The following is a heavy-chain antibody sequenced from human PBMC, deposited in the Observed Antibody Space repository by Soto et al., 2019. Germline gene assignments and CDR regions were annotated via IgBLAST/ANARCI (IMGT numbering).Heavy chain of an antibody. CDR1: GFTFSDYN. CDR3: ARGGHYDFWSGPYNWFDP. CDR2: ISSSGSTI. Sequence: GGSLRLSCAASGFTFSDYNMSWIRQAPGKGLEWVSYISSSGSTIYYADSVKGRFTISRDNAKNSLYLQMNSLRAEDTAVYYCARGGHYDFWSGPYNWFDPWGQGTLVTVSS. V-gene: IGHV3-11*04. J-gene: IGHJ5*02. D-gene: IGHD3-3*01.